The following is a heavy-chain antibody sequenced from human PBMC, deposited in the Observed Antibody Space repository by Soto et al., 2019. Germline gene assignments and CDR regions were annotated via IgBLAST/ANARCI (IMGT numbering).Heavy chain of an antibody. CDR3: ARLRPQTLKYYFDY. Sequence: PSETLSLTCAVSGGSISSSNWWSWVRQPPGKGLEWIGEIYHSGSTNYNPSLKSRVTISVDKSKNQFSLKLSSVTAADTAVYYCARLRPQTLKYYFDYWGQGTLVTVSS. D-gene: IGHD3-3*01. CDR2: IYHSGST. J-gene: IGHJ4*02. CDR1: GGSISSSNW. V-gene: IGHV4-4*02.